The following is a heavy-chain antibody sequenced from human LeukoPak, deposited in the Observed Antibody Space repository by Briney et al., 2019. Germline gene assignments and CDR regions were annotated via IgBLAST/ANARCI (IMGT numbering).Heavy chain of an antibody. Sequence: ASVKVSCKASGYTFTSYGISWVRQAPGQGLEWMGWISAYNGNTNYAQKLQGRVTMTTDTSTSTAYMELRSLRSEDTAVYYCAGEYYYDSSGYLHYMDVWGTGTTVTVSS. V-gene: IGHV1-18*01. CDR3: AGEYYYDSSGYLHYMDV. CDR2: ISAYNGNT. CDR1: GYTFTSYG. D-gene: IGHD3-22*01. J-gene: IGHJ6*03.